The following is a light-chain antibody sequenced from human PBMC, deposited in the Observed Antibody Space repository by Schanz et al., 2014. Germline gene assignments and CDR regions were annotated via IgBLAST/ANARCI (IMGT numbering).Light chain of an antibody. V-gene: IGLV2-11*01. CDR1: SSDVGNYNY. CDR2: DVT. CDR3: SSFTSSNTVI. Sequence: QSALTQPRSVSGSPGQSVTISCTGTSSDVGNYNYVSWYQQHPGKAPKLMIYDVTNRPSGVSNRFSGSKSGNTASLTISGLQAEDEADYYCSSFTSSNTVIFGGGTKVTVL. J-gene: IGLJ2*01.